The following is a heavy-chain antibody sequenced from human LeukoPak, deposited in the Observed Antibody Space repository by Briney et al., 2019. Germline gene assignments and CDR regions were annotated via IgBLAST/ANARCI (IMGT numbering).Heavy chain of an antibody. Sequence: PSETLSLTCAVYGGSFSGYYWSWIRQPPGKWLEWIGEINHSGSTNYNPSLKSRVTISVGTSKNQFSLKLSSVTAADTAVYYCARGYRIVVVPAAIDWFDSWGQGTLVTVSS. CDR2: INHSGST. CDR3: ARGYRIVVVPAAIDWFDS. D-gene: IGHD2-2*02. V-gene: IGHV4-34*01. J-gene: IGHJ5*01. CDR1: GGSFSGYY.